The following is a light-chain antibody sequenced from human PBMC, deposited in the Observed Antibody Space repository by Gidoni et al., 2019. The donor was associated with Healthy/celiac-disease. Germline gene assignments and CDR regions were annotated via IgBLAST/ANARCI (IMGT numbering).Light chain of an antibody. Sequence: SSELTHPPSVSVSPGQTASITCSGDTVGDKYACWYQQKSGQSPVLVIYPDSKRPAGIPGRFSGSDSGNTATLTVSGTQAMDEADYYCQAWGSSYVVFGGGTKLTVL. J-gene: IGLJ2*01. CDR3: QAWGSSYVV. CDR2: PDS. CDR1: TVGDKY. V-gene: IGLV3-1*01.